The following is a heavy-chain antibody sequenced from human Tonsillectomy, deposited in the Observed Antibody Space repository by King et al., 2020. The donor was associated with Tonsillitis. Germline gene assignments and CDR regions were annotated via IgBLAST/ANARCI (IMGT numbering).Heavy chain of an antibody. CDR1: GFIVSSNY. J-gene: IGHJ6*02. D-gene: IGHD2-2*01. CDR3: SGTCSNTSCFSGMDV. V-gene: IGHV3-53*01. Sequence: VQLVESGGGLIQPGGSLRLSCAASGFIVSSNYMSWVRQAPGKGLEWVSVVYSGGSTYYADSVKGRFTISRDNSKNTVYLQMNSLRAADTAVYYCSGTCSNTSCFSGMDVWGQGTTVTVSS. CDR2: VYSGGST.